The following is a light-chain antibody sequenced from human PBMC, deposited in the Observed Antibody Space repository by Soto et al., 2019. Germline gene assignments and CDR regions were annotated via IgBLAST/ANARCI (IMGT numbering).Light chain of an antibody. Sequence: EIVLTQSPVTLSLSPGERATLSCRASQSVSSYLAWYQQKPGQAPRLLIYDASNRATGIPARFSGSGSGTDFTLTISSLEPEDFAVYYCLQDYSYPATFGAGTKVEIK. CDR1: QSVSSY. CDR3: LQDYSYPAT. V-gene: IGKV3-11*01. CDR2: DAS. J-gene: IGKJ4*01.